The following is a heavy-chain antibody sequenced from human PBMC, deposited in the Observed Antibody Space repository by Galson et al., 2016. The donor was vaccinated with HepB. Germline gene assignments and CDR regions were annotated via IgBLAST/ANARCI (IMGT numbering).Heavy chain of an antibody. J-gene: IGHJ6*02. CDR2: ISGAGAST. CDR3: VTGESRRSGSGYSAFYDYDMDV. V-gene: IGHV3-23*01. CDR1: GFSFSNYA. D-gene: IGHD5-12*01. Sequence: SLRLSCAGSGFSFSNYAMTWVRQAPGQGLEWVSSISGAGASTYSADSVKGRFTISRDNSKSTMFLHMNNLGAEDTAVYYCVTGESRRSGSGYSAFYDYDMDVWGQGTTVAVSS.